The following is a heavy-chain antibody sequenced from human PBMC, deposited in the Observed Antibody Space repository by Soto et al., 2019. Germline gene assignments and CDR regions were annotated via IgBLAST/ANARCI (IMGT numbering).Heavy chain of an antibody. Sequence: EVQLVESGGGLVKPGGSLRLSCAASGFTFNNYDMNWVRQAPGKGLEWVSSITSSGSSMYYLASVRGRFAISRDNSKNTLYLQMNSLRAEDTAVYYCARAGYSYGYGWFDPWGQGTLVTVSS. J-gene: IGHJ5*02. CDR2: ITSSGSSM. V-gene: IGHV3-21*01. CDR3: ARAGYSYGYGWFDP. D-gene: IGHD5-18*01. CDR1: GFTFNNYD.